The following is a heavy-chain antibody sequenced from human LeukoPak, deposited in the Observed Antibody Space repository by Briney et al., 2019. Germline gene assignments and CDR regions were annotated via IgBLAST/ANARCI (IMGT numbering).Heavy chain of an antibody. V-gene: IGHV4-61*02. Sequence: PSQTLSLTCTVSGGSISSGSYYWSWIRQPAGKGLEWIGRIYTSGSTNYNPSLKSRVTISVDTSKNQFSLKLSSVTAADTAVFYCARVCNSRNCPDYWGQGTLVTVSS. J-gene: IGHJ4*02. CDR2: IYTSGST. CDR1: GGSISSGSYY. D-gene: IGHD2/OR15-2a*01. CDR3: ARVCNSRNCPDY.